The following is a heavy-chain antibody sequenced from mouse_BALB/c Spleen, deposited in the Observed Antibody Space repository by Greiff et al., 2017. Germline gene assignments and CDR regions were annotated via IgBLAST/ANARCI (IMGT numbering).Heavy chain of an antibody. CDR1: GYSITSDYA. V-gene: IGHV3-2*02. Sequence: EVNLVESGPGLVKPSQSLSLTCTVTGYSITSDYAWNWIRQFPGNKLEWMGYISYSGSTSYNPSLKSRISITRDTSKNQFFLQLNSVTTEDTATYYCARRGGSTGAMDYWGQGTSVTVSS. CDR2: ISYSGST. J-gene: IGHJ4*01. CDR3: ARRGGSTGAMDY.